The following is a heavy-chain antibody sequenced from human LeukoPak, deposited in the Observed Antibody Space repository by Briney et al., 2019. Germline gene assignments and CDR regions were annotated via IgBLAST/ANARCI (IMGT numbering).Heavy chain of an antibody. CDR2: IESKTDGGTT. V-gene: IGHV3-15*04. J-gene: IGHJ4*02. CDR1: GFTFSNAW. CDR3: TADYGDLYFDF. D-gene: IGHD4-17*01. Sequence: GGSLRLSCAASGFTFSNAWMSWVRQAPGKGLEWVGRIESKTDGGTTDYAAPVKGRFTISRSDSKNTLYLQMNSLKTEDTAVYYCTADYGDLYFDFWGQGTLVTVSS.